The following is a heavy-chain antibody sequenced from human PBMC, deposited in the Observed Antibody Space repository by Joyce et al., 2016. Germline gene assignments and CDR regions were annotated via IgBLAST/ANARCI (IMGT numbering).Heavy chain of an antibody. J-gene: IGHJ4*02. Sequence: QVQLVQSGPELKRPGASMRVSCKTSGYSFTYYGISWVRQVPGQGLEWLTWISPCNNNTIFVPRFQGRASMTTDTSTTTAYMELRSLKPDDTAVYYCARDREAYLDSWGQGTLVTVSS. CDR1: GYSFTYYG. V-gene: IGHV1-18*01. D-gene: IGHD3-16*01. CDR3: ARDREAYLDS. CDR2: ISPCNNNT.